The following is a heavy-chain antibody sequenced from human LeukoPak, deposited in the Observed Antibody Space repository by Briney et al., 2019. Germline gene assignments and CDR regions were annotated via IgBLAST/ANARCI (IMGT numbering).Heavy chain of an antibody. Sequence: GGSLRLSCAASGFTFSSYGMHWVRQAPGKGLEWVVFIRYDGSNKYYADSVKGRFTISRDNSKNTLYLQMNSLRAEDTAVYYCAKVSVELFSIDYWGQGTLVTVSS. V-gene: IGHV3-30*02. CDR1: GFTFSSYG. J-gene: IGHJ4*02. CDR3: AKVSVELFSIDY. D-gene: IGHD3-10*01. CDR2: IRYDGSNK.